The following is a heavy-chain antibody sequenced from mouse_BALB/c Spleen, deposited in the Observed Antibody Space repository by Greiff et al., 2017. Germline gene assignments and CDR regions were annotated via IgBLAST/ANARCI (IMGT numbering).Heavy chain of an antibody. CDR2: IRLKSNNYAT. J-gene: IGHJ1*01. Sequence: EVKLVESGGGLVQPGGSMKLSCVASGFTFSNYWMNWVRQSPEKGLEWVAEIRLKSNNYATHYAESVKGRFTISRDDSKSSVYLQMNNLRAEDTGIYYCTRGLNWDWYFDVWGAGTTVTVSS. D-gene: IGHD4-1*01. CDR1: GFTFSNYW. CDR3: TRGLNWDWYFDV. V-gene: IGHV6-6*02.